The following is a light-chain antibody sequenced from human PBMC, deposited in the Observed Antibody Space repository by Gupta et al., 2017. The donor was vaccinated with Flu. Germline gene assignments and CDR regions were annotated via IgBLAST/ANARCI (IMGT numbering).Light chain of an antibody. V-gene: IGKV1-39*01. Sequence: DIQMTQSPSSVSASVGDTVTITCRASQSIGSYLSWHQQRPGMPPRRLISGATTLEGGAPSRFSGSVSGTEFTLTISDLQPEDLGTYFCQQSLTSPSTFGQGTRVDI. CDR3: QQSLTSPST. CDR1: QSIGSY. J-gene: IGKJ5*01. CDR2: GAT.